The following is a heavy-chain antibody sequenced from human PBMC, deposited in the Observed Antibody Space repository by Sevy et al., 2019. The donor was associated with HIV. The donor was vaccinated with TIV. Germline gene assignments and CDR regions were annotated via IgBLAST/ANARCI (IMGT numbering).Heavy chain of an antibody. Sequence: GGSLRLSCVVSGFSFRNYAMHWVRQAPGKGLEYVSGISSNGGSTYYANSLKGRFTTSRDNSKNTLYHQMGSLRPEDMAVYYCARGHFWSGYWYYFDYWGQGTLVTVSS. CDR1: GFSFRNYA. CDR3: ARGHFWSGYWYYFDY. J-gene: IGHJ4*02. D-gene: IGHD3-3*02. CDR2: ISSNGGST. V-gene: IGHV3-64*01.